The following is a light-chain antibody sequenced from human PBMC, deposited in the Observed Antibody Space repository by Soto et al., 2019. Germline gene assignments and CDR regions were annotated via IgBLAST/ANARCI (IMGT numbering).Light chain of an antibody. J-gene: IGLJ1*01. CDR2: EVS. V-gene: IGLV2-8*01. CDR1: SSDVGDNY. Sequence: QSALTQPPYASGSPGQSVTISCTGTSSDVGDNYVSWYQQHLGKAPKLIIYEVSQRPSGVPDRFSGSKSGNTASLTVSGLQTEDEADYYCSAYAGSNNFVFGSGTKLTVL. CDR3: SAYAGSNNFV.